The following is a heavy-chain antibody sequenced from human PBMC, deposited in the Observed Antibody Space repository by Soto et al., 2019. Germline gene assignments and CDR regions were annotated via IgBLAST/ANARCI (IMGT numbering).Heavy chain of an antibody. CDR2: ISSSGSTI. D-gene: IGHD2-2*03. CDR1: GFTFSSYE. V-gene: IGHV3-48*03. J-gene: IGHJ5*02. CDR3: ARMDGNWFDP. Sequence: GGSLRLSCAASGFTFSSYEMNWVRQAPGKGLEWVSYISSSGSTIYYADSAKGRFTISRDNAKNSLYLQMNSLRAEDTAVYYCARMDGNWFDPWGQGTLVTVSS.